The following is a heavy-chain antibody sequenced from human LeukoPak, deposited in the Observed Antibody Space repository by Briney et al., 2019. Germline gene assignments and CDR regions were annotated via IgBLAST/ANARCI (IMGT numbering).Heavy chain of an antibody. J-gene: IGHJ4*02. V-gene: IGHV1-2*02. D-gene: IGHD3-16*01. Sequence: ASVKVSCKASGGTFSSYAISWVRQAPGQGLEWMGWINPNSGGTNYAQKFQGRVTMTRDTSISTAYMELSRLRSDDTAVYYCIIYDYVWGTFDYWGQGTLVTVSS. CDR2: INPNSGGT. CDR3: IIYDYVWGTFDY. CDR1: GGTFSSYA.